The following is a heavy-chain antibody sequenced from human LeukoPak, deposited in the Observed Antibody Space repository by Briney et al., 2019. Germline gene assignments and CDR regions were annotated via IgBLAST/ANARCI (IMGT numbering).Heavy chain of an antibody. D-gene: IGHD6-13*01. J-gene: IGHJ4*02. CDR1: GFTFSSYA. Sequence: GGSLRLSCAASGFTFSSYAMSWVRQAPGKGLEWVSAVSGSGGSTYYADSVKGRFTISRDNSKNTLYLQMNSLRAEDTAVYYCAKAVAAAPRGGYFDYWGQGTLVNGSS. CDR2: VSGSGGST. V-gene: IGHV3-23*01. CDR3: AKAVAAAPRGGYFDY.